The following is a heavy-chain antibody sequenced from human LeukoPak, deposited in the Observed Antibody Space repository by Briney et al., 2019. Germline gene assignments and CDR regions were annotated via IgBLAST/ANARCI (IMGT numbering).Heavy chain of an antibody. Sequence: GGSPRLSCAASGFTFSSYWMSWVRQAPGKGLEWVANIKQDGSEKYYVDSVKGRFTISRDNAKNSLYLQMNSLGAEDTAVYYCARAPLANYYYYYMDVWGKGTTVTVSS. V-gene: IGHV3-7*01. J-gene: IGHJ6*03. CDR1: GFTFSSYW. CDR3: ARAPLANYYYYYMDV. CDR2: IKQDGSEK. D-gene: IGHD3-3*02.